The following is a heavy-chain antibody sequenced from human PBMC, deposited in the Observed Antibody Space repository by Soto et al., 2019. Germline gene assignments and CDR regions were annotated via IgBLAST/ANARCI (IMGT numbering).Heavy chain of an antibody. D-gene: IGHD2-2*01. CDR2: IDPSDSYT. CDR3: ARRRLGYCSSTSCYLDYYYYGMDV. J-gene: IGHJ6*02. CDR1: GYSFTSYW. Sequence: LGESLKISCKGSGYSFTSYWIRWVRQMPGKGLEWMGRIDPSDSYTNYSPSFQGHVTISADKSISTAYLQWSSLKASDTAMYYCARRRLGYCSSTSCYLDYYYYGMDVWGQGTTVTVSS. V-gene: IGHV5-10-1*01.